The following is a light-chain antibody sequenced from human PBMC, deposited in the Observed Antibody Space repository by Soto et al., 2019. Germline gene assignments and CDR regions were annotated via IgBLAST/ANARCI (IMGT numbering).Light chain of an antibody. CDR1: SSNIGTNT. J-gene: IGLJ2*01. CDR2: SNN. CDR3: SSWEGGLNCVL. Sequence: QSVLTQPPSASGTPGQRVTISCSGSSSNIGTNTVNWYQQLPGSAPKFLIYSNNQRPSGVPDRFSGSKSGTAASLAISGLRPEDEADYYCSSWEGGLNCVLFGGGTKLTVL. V-gene: IGLV1-44*01.